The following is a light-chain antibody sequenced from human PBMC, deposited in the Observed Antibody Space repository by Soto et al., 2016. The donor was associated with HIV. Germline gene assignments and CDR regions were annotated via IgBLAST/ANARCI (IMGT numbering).Light chain of an antibody. J-gene: IGKJ5*01. V-gene: IGKV1-5*03. CDR2: KAS. CDR3: QHYNSYSIT. CDR1: QSISSW. Sequence: DIQMTQSPSTLSASVGDRVTITCRASQSISSWLAWYQQKPGKAPKLLIYKASNLESGVPSRFSGSGSGTEFTLTINSLQPDDFVSYYCQHYNSYSITFGQGTRLEIK.